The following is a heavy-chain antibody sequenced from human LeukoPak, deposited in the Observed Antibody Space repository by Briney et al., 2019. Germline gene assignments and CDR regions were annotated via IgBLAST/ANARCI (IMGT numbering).Heavy chain of an antibody. V-gene: IGHV5-10-1*01. Sequence: GESLTISCKGSGYSFTNYWISWVRQMPGKGLEWMGRIDPRDSYTKYSPSFEGHVTISVDRSISSAFLQWNSLEASDSAMCYCATGASKVTTDFANYWGQGTQVAVSS. CDR1: GYSFTNYW. D-gene: IGHD4-17*01. CDR2: IDPRDSYT. J-gene: IGHJ4*01. CDR3: ATGASKVTTDFANY.